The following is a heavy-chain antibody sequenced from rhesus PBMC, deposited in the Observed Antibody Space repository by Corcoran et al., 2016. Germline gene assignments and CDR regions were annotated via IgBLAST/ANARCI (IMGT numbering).Heavy chain of an antibody. J-gene: IGHJ4*01. CDR1: GGPIISNY. CDR2: ISGSGGIT. V-gene: IGHV4-173*01. CDR3: TRAGSCTGSGCYAWTFDY. Sequence: QVQLQESGPGLVKPSETLSLTCAVAGGPIISNYGSWIRQPPVNGLEGIGRISGSGGITHYNPSHKSPVTISTDTSKNQCSLKLSSVTAADTAVYYCTRAGSCTGSGCYAWTFDYWGQGVLVTVSS. D-gene: IGHD2-21*01.